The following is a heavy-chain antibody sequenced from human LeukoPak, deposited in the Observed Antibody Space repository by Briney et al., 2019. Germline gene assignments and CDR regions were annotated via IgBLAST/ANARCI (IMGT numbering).Heavy chain of an antibody. D-gene: IGHD4-17*01. CDR1: GGSISSYY. Sequence: SETLSLTCTVSGGSISSYYWSWTRQPPGKGLEWIGYIYYSGTTNYNPSLKSRVTISLDTSKKQFSLKLSSVTAADTAVYYCASWGGDYLFDYWGQGTLVTVSP. CDR3: ASWGGDYLFDY. CDR2: IYYSGTT. V-gene: IGHV4-59*01. J-gene: IGHJ4*02.